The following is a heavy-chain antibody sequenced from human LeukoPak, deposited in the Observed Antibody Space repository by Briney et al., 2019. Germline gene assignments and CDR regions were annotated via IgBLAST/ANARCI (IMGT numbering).Heavy chain of an antibody. J-gene: IGHJ4*02. CDR1: GFTFTNAW. CDR3: TTDLGTYYHGSQRLIPIDY. D-gene: IGHD3-10*01. V-gene: IGHV3-15*01. Sequence: GGSLRLSCVDSGFTFTNAWMSWVRQAPGKGLEWIGRIKSKTDGETTNYAEPVRGRFTISRDDSKSAVHLQMNSLKIEDTAVYYCTTDLGTYYHGSQRLIPIDYWGQGTLVTVSS. CDR2: IKSKTDGETT.